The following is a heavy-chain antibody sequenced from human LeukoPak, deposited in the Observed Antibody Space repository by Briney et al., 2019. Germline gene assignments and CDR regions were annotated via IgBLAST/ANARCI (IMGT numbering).Heavy chain of an antibody. V-gene: IGHV4-34*01. Sequence: SETLSLTCAVYGGSFSGYYWSWIRQPPGKGLEWIGEINHSGSTNYNPSLKSRVIISVDTSKNQFSLKLSSVTAADTAVYYCASYYCNSISCSGMDVWGQGTTVTVSS. CDR3: ASYYCNSISCSGMDV. CDR2: INHSGST. CDR1: GGSFSGYY. D-gene: IGHD2-2*01. J-gene: IGHJ6*02.